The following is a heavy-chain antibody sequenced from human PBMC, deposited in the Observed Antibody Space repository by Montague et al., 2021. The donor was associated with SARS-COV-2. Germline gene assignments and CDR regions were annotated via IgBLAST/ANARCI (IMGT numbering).Heavy chain of an antibody. CDR1: RGSISTYY. V-gene: IGHV4-59*01. CDR3: VRGAIRGPYNWFDP. J-gene: IGHJ5*02. D-gene: IGHD3-3*01. CDR2: VYNSGTA. Sequence: SETLSLTCTVSRGSISTYYWSWIRQPPGRGLEWIGYVYNSGTAIYNPSLHGRVTISVDTSKSQFSLQLSSVSAADTAIYYCVRGAIRGPYNWFDPWGQGTPVAVSS.